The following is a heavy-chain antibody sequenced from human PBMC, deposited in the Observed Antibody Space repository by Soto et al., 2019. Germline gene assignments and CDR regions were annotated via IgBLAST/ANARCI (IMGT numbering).Heavy chain of an antibody. CDR2: VYYRGRS. CDR3: VRQRTSVLTQAYFDY. D-gene: IGHD2-8*01. J-gene: IGHJ4*02. Sequence: PSETLSLTCTVSGGSVSNSNYYWGWIRQSPGKGLEWIGSVYYRGRSYSTPSVKSRVTISVDTSKNQFYLNLNSVTASDTAVYYCVRQRTSVLTQAYFDYWGPGALVTVSS. V-gene: IGHV4-39*01. CDR1: GGSVSNSNYY.